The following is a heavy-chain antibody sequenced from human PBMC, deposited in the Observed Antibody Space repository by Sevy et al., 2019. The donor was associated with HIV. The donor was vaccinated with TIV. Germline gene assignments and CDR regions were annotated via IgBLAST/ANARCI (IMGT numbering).Heavy chain of an antibody. V-gene: IGHV1-24*01. J-gene: IGHJ4*02. CDR3: ATNRGIIGVVPDFDY. D-gene: IGHD3-3*01. CDR1: GYTLTELS. CDR2: FDPEDGET. Sequence: ASVKVSCKVSGYTLTELSMHWVRQAPGKGLEWMGGFDPEDGETVYAQKFQGRVTMTEDTSTDAAYMELSSLRSEDTAVYDCATNRGIIGVVPDFDYWGQGTLVTVSS.